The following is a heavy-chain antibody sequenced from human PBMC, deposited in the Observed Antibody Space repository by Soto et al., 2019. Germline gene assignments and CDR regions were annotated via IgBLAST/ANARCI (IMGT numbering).Heavy chain of an antibody. D-gene: IGHD6-19*01. Sequence: QVQLVESGGGVVQPGRSLRLSCAASGFTFSSYAMHWVRQAPGKGLEWVAVISYDGSNKYYADSVKGRFTISRDNSKNTLYLQMTSLRAEDTAVYYCARAVAGTFGLAGYWGQGTLVTVSS. J-gene: IGHJ4*02. CDR1: GFTFSSYA. V-gene: IGHV3-30-3*01. CDR2: ISYDGSNK. CDR3: ARAVAGTFGLAGY.